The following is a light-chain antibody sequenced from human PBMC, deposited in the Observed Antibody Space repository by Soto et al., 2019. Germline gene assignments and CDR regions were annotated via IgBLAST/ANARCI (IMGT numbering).Light chain of an antibody. Sequence: QSALTQPASVSGSPGQSIAISCIGTSSDVGAYNYVSWYQQHPGKAPKLVIYDVNNRPSGVSNRFSGSKSGNTASLNISGLPAEDEADYYCGSYTTSGSVVFGGGTKLTVL. V-gene: IGLV2-14*03. CDR3: GSYTTSGSVV. CDR2: DVN. CDR1: SSDVGAYNY. J-gene: IGLJ2*01.